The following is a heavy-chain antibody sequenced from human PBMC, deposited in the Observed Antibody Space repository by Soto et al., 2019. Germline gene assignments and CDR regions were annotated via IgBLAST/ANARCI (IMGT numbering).Heavy chain of an antibody. CDR3: ARDQISGWYDN. D-gene: IGHD6-19*01. CDR1: GFAFGRYA. CDR2: MGGSVDSK. J-gene: IGHJ5*02. Sequence: EVQLLESGGGLVKPGGSLRLSCAASGFAFGRYALSWVRQAPGKGLXWVSAMGGSVDSKSYADSVKGRFTISRDDPKNTLFLEMNSLRPEDTAIYFCARDQISGWYDNWGQGTLVTVSS. V-gene: IGHV3-23*01.